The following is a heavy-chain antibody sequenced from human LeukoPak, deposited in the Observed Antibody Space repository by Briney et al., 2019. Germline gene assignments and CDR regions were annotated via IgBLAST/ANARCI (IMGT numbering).Heavy chain of an antibody. CDR1: GFTFSSYS. CDR2: ISSSSNYI. J-gene: IGHJ6*03. V-gene: IGHV3-21*01. Sequence: GGSLRLSCAASGFTFSSYSMNWVRQAPGKGLEWVSSISSSSNYIYYVDSVKGRFTISRDDAKNSLSLQMNSLRAEDTAVYYCARSGIKMVRGVIIKSPYHMDVWGKGTTVTVSS. D-gene: IGHD3-10*01. CDR3: ARSGIKMVRGVIIKSPYHMDV.